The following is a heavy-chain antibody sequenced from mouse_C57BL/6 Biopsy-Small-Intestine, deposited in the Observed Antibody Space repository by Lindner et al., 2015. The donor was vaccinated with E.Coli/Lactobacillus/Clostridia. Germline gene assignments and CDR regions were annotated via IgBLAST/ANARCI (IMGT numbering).Heavy chain of an antibody. CDR2: IYPGGGYT. CDR1: GYTFTNYW. Sequence: VQLQESGGELVRPGTSVKMSCKASGYTFTNYWIGWAKQRPGHGLEWIGDIYPGGGYTNYNEKFKGKATLTADKSSSTAYMQLSSLTYEDSAVYYCARGSNLFAYWGQGTLVTVSA. J-gene: IGHJ3*01. CDR3: ARGSNLFAY. D-gene: IGHD2-5*01. V-gene: IGHV1-63*01.